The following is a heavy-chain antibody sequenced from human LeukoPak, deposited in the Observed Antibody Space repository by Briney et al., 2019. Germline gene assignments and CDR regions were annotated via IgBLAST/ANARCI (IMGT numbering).Heavy chain of an antibody. Sequence: GGSLRLSCAASGFTFSSYAMSWVRQAPGKGLEWVSAISGSGGSTYYADSVKGRFTISRDNSKNTLYLQMNSLRAEDTAVYYCAKDSVGSGSYWCFDYWGQGTLVTVPS. CDR3: AKDSVGSGSYWCFDY. V-gene: IGHV3-23*01. CDR2: ISGSGGST. D-gene: IGHD1-26*01. CDR1: GFTFSSYA. J-gene: IGHJ4*02.